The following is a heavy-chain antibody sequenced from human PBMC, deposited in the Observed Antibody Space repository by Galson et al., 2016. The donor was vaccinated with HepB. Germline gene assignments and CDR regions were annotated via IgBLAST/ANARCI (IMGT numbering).Heavy chain of an antibody. J-gene: IGHJ4*02. CDR3: AKRHEYCPPVGCSVDY. D-gene: IGHD3-10*02. CDR1: GFTFNRRG. V-gene: IGHV3-30*18. Sequence: SLRLSCAASGFTFNRRGMHWVRQAPGKGLEWVAADSMDGRRKFYADSVKGRFTISRDNFNNMLYLQMSSLIPDDTAVYFCAKRHEYCPPVGCSVDYWGQGTLVSVSS. CDR2: DSMDGRRK.